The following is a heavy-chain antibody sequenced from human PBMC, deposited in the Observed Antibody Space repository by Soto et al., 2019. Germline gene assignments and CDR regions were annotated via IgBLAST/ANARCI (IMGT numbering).Heavy chain of an antibody. Sequence: PSETLSLTCTVSGGSFSSGSYYWSWIRQPPGKGLEWIGYIYYSGSTNYNPSLKSRVTISVDTSKNQFSLKLSAVTAADTAVYYCAGAGSGSYDRDYWGQGTLVTVSS. V-gene: IGHV4-61*01. CDR1: GGSFSSGSYY. D-gene: IGHD1-26*01. CDR3: AGAGSGSYDRDY. CDR2: IYYSGST. J-gene: IGHJ4*02.